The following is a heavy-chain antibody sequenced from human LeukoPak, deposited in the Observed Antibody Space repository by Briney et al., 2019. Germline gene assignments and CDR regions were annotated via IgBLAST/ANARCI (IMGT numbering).Heavy chain of an antibody. CDR2: IYYTGGT. D-gene: IGHD6-6*01. CDR1: GGPISSGNYY. Sequence: PTQSPSLTCTFSGGPISSGNYYRCSLRLPPGKGLQWIARIYYTGGTYYKPSLKGRVTILVGTSKNQFSLKLSSVTAADTAVYYCAREWGSSSFDYWGQGTLVTVSS. CDR3: AREWGSSSFDY. J-gene: IGHJ4*02. V-gene: IGHV4-39*07.